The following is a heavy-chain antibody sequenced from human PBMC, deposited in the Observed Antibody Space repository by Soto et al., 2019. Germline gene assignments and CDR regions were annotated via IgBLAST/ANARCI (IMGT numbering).Heavy chain of an antibody. V-gene: IGHV3-48*01. D-gene: IGHD3-3*01. CDR3: ARGPRLSGFDY. J-gene: IGHJ4*02. CDR1: GFSFSSYS. Sequence: GGSLRLSCAASGFSFSSYSMNWVRQAPGKGLEWVSYISSSSSTIYYADSVKGRFTISRDNAKNSLYLQMNSLRAEDTAVYYCARGPRLSGFDYWGQGTLVTVSS. CDR2: ISSSSSTI.